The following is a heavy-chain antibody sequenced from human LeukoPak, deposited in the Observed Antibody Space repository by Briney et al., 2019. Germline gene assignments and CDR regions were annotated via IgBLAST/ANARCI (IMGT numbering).Heavy chain of an antibody. CDR3: ARLYSGYDPVNWFDP. CDR2: IYYSGST. D-gene: IGHD5-12*01. Sequence: PSETLSLTCTVSSGSISSSRYYWSWIRQPPGKGQEWIGSIYYSGSTYYNPSLKSRVTISVDTSKNQFSLKLSSVTAADTAVYYCARLYSGYDPVNWFDPWGQGTLVTVSS. V-gene: IGHV4-39*01. J-gene: IGHJ5*02. CDR1: SGSISSSRYY.